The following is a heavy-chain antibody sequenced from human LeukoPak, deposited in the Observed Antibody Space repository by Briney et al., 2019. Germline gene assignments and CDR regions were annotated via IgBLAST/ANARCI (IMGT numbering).Heavy chain of an antibody. Sequence: PGRSLRLSCEASGFSFSSRGMHWVRQAPGKGLEWVAVVSYDGSNEDYAESVKGRFTISRDNSKNTLYLQMNSLRAEDTAVYYCARPSRGTNAFDIWGQGAMVTVSS. CDR2: VSYDGSNE. CDR3: ARPSRGTNAFDI. CDR1: GFSFSSRG. D-gene: IGHD1/OR15-1a*01. J-gene: IGHJ3*02. V-gene: IGHV3-30*03.